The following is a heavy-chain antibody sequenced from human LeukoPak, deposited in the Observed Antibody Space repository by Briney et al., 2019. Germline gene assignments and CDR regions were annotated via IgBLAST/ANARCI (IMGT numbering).Heavy chain of an antibody. CDR3: AKAGVRYFDSSGLYAFDF. V-gene: IGHV4-39*01. J-gene: IGHJ3*01. CDR1: GGSISSTGYC. Sequence: SETLSLTCAVSGGSISSTGYCWAWIRQPPGKGLEWIGIIYYSGSTYHNTSLKSRITMSVDTSRNQFSLKLSSVDAADTAVYYCAKAGVRYFDSSGLYAFDFWGQGTTVTVSS. D-gene: IGHD3-22*01. CDR2: IYYSGST.